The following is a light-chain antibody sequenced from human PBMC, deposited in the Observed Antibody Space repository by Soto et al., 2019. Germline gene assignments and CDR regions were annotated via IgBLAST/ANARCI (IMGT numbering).Light chain of an antibody. J-gene: IGKJ4*01. CDR1: QSVSSSY. V-gene: IGKV3-20*01. Sequence: EIVLTQSPGTLSLSPGERATLSCRASQSVSSSYLAWYQQKPGQAPRLLIYGASSRATGIPDRFSGSGSGTDLSLTISRLEPEDFAVYYCQQYASSPTLTFGGGTKVEIK. CDR2: GAS. CDR3: QQYASSPTLT.